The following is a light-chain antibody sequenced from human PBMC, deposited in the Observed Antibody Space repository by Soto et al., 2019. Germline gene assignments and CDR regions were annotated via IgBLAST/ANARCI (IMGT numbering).Light chain of an antibody. CDR1: SSNIGINH. CDR3: GTCNGSLTVVV. J-gene: IGLJ3*02. V-gene: IGLV1-51*01. Sequence: QSVLTQPPSVSAAPGQTVTISCSGSSSNIGINHVSWYQKFPGTAPKLLIYDNNKRPSGIPDRFSGSRSGTSATLGISGLQTGDEADYYCGTCNGSLTVVVFGGGTKHTVL. CDR2: DNN.